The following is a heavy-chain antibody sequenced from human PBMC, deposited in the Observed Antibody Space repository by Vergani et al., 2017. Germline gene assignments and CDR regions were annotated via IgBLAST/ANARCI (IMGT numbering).Heavy chain of an antibody. J-gene: IGHJ4*02. V-gene: IGHV4-31*03. CDR2: IYYSGST. CDR3: ARGVSGSTSPYFDY. D-gene: IGHD2-2*01. CDR1: GGSISSGGYY. Sequence: QVQLQESGPGLVKPSQTLSLTCTISGGSISSGGYYWSWIRQHPGKGLEWIGYIYYSGSTYYNPSLKSRVTISVDTSKNQFSLKLSSVTAADTAVYYCARGVSGSTSPYFDYWGQGTLVTVSS.